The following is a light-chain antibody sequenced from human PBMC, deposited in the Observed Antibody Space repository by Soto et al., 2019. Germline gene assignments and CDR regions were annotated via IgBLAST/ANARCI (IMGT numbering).Light chain of an antibody. J-gene: IGKJ1*01. Sequence: EVVMTQSPATLSVSPGDGATLSCRASQYIGNNLAWYQQKPGQAPRILIFDASPRATGGPARFSGSGSGTEFTLPISSLLSEDFVVYYCQQYNNCPPWTFGQGTKLEIK. CDR1: QYIGNN. V-gene: IGKV3-15*01. CDR3: QQYNNCPPWT. CDR2: DAS.